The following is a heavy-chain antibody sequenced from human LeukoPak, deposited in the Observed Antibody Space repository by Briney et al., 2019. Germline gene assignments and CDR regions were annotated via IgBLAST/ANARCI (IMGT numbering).Heavy chain of an antibody. CDR1: GYTFTSYG. V-gene: IGHV1-18*01. D-gene: IGHD3-22*01. CDR2: ISAYNGNT. Sequence: GASVKVSCKASGYTFTSYGISWVRQAPGQGLEWMGWISAYNGNTNYAQKLQGRVTMTTDTSTNTAYMELRSLRSDDTAVYYCARVSGSITMIVVVSYDYWGRGTLVTVSS. CDR3: ARVSGSITMIVVVSYDY. J-gene: IGHJ4*02.